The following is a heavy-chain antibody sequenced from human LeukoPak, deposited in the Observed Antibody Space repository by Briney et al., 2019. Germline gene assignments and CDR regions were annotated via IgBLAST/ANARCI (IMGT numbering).Heavy chain of an antibody. CDR3: AKGSSGYFFDL. CDR2: ISNDGGGT. J-gene: IGHJ4*02. CDR1: GFIFNNYG. D-gene: IGHD3-22*01. V-gene: IGHV3-23*01. Sequence: GGSLRLSCAASGFIFNNYGLVWVRQAPGKGLEWVSAISNDGGGTTYADFVKGRFGVSRDNSKNTLFLQMNSLRAEDTALYYCAKGSSGYFFDLWGQGTLVTVSS.